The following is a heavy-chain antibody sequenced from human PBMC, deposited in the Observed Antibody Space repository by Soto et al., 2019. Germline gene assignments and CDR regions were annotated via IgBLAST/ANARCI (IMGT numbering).Heavy chain of an antibody. CDR2: IFSSGST. V-gene: IGHV4-4*07. CDR3: AREGSYSAYNFAHGVQLWSFDF. D-gene: IGHD5-12*01. J-gene: IGHJ4*02. Sequence: SETLSLTCTVSGGSINTFYWSWVRQPAGKGLEWIGRIFSSGSTSFNPSLESRVAMSVDTPKNHFSLNLSSVTAADMAVYYCAREGSYSAYNFAHGVQLWSFDFWGQGALVTVSS. CDR1: GGSINTFY.